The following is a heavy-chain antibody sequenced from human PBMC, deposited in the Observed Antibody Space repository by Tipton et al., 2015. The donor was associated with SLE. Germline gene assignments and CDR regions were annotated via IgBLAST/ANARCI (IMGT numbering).Heavy chain of an antibody. CDR2: IYYTGST. CDR3: ARDWDGDALDI. V-gene: IGHV4-59*11. J-gene: IGHJ3*02. Sequence: TLSLTCTVSGGSLSSHYGSCIRHPPGKALEWIGYIYYTGSTYYNPSLKSRVTISVDTSKNQFSLKLSSVTAADTAVYYCARDWDGDALDIWGQGTMVTVSS. D-gene: IGHD5-24*01. CDR1: GGSLSSHY.